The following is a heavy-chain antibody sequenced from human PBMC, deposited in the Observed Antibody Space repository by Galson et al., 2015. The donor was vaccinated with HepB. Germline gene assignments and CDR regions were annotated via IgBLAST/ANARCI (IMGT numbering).Heavy chain of an antibody. CDR1: GFTFRHYG. V-gene: IGHV3-30*18. D-gene: IGHD2-8*01. CDR3: AKEDGVSRALDY. Sequence: SLRLSCAASGFTFRHYGMHWVRQAPGKGLQWVARISSEGTRKLYADFLKGRFTISRDNSENTVYLQMSSLRGEDTAVYYCAKEDGVSRALDYWGQGTLVTVSS. CDR2: ISSEGTRK. J-gene: IGHJ4*02.